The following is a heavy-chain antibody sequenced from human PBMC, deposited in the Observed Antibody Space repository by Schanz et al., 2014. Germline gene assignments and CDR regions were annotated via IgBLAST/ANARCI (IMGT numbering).Heavy chain of an antibody. D-gene: IGHD3-22*01. J-gene: IGHJ4*02. CDR1: GFTFSTYA. CDR2: ISGSGGST. V-gene: IGHV3-23*01. CDR3: AKDPSHGDYDYYFDY. Sequence: EVQLLDSGGGLVQPGGSLRLSCAASGFTFSTYAMSWVRQAPGKGLEWVSAISGSGGSTYYADSVKGRFTISRDNSKNTLYLQMNSLRAEDTAVDYCAKDPSHGDYDYYFDYWGQGTLVTVSS.